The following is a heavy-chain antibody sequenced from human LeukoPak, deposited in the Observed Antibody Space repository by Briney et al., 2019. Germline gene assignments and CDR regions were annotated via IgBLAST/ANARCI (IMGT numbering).Heavy chain of an antibody. CDR3: ARDLTFHHDIPGYFYWFDP. CDR2: IHHSGST. V-gene: IGHV4-39*07. CDR1: GGSISSSNYY. Sequence: PSETLSLTCSVFGGSISSSNYYWGWIRQPPGKGLEWIGSIHHSGSTHFNPSLKRRVTISVDTSKNQFSLKLSSVTAADTAVYFCARDLTFHHDIPGYFYWFDPWGQGTLVTVSS. D-gene: IGHD3-9*01. J-gene: IGHJ5*02.